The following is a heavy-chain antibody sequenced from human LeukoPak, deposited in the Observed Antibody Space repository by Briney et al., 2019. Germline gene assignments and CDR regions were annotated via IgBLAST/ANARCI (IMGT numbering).Heavy chain of an antibody. J-gene: IGHJ4*02. Sequence: SETLSLTWAVSGGSISSSNWWSWVRPPPGKGLEWIGEIYHSGSTNYNPSLKSRVTISVDKSKNQFSLKLSSVTAADTDVYYCGRGISGPRRGGDWGQGTLVTVSS. CDR3: GRGISGPRRGGD. CDR2: IYHSGST. V-gene: IGHV4-4*02. CDR1: GGSISSSNW. D-gene: IGHD1-20*01.